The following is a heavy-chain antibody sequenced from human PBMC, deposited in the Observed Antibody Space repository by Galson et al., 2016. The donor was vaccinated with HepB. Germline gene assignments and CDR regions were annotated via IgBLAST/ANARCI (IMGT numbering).Heavy chain of an antibody. CDR2: ISYDGSNK. CDR3: AKEGKFGYSSSWYYGDYFDY. J-gene: IGHJ4*02. D-gene: IGHD6-13*01. Sequence: SLRLSCAATGFTFSSYGMHWVRQAPGKGLEWVAVISYDGSNKYYADSVKGRFTISRDNSKNTLYLQMNSLGAEDTAVYYCAKEGKFGYSSSWYYGDYFDYWGQGTLVTVSS. CDR1: GFTFSSYG. V-gene: IGHV3-30*18.